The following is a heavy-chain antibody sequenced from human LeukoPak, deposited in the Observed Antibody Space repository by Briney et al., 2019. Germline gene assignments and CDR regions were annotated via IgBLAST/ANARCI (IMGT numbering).Heavy chain of an antibody. CDR1: GYTFTSYG. J-gene: IGHJ4*02. Sequence: GASVKVSCKASGYTFTSYGISWVRQAPGQGLEWMGGIIPIFGTANYAQKFQGRVTITADESTSTAYMELSSLRSEDTAVYYCARSTIRYYYDSSGYYDFDYWGQGTLVTVSS. V-gene: IGHV1-69*13. D-gene: IGHD3-22*01. CDR2: IIPIFGTA. CDR3: ARSTIRYYYDSSGYYDFDY.